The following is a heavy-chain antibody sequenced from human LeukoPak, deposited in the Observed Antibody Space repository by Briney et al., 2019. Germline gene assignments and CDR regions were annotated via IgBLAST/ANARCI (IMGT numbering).Heavy chain of an antibody. D-gene: IGHD2-15*01. CDR3: ARSPRYCSGSSCYFLHY. J-gene: IGHJ4*02. V-gene: IGHV4-34*01. CDR2: VNHSGSA. Sequence: SETLSLTCAVYGGSLSAYYWSWIRQPPGKGLEWIGEVNHSGSANYNPSLKSRVTMSIDTSKNQFSLKLSSVTAADTAVYYCARSPRYCSGSSCYFLHYWGQGTLVTVSS. CDR1: GGSLSAYY.